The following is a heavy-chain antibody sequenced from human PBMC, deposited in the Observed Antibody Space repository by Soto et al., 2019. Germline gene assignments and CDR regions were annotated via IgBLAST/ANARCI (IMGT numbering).Heavy chain of an antibody. CDR2: IIPMFGTA. CDR3: AARHGISTSCHYYGMDV. CDR1: GGTFSTCS. D-gene: IGHD2-2*01. Sequence: QVQLVQSGAEVKKPGSSVKVSCKASGGTFSTCSISWVRQAPGQGLEWMGGIIPMFGTANYAQKFQGRVTIPAAESTRTAYMALSSSGSEATAVYDCAARHGISTSCHYYGMDVWGQGTTVTVSS. V-gene: IGHV1-69*12. J-gene: IGHJ6*02.